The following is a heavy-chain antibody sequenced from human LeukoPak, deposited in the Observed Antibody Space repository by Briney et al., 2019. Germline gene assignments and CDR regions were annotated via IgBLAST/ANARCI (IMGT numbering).Heavy chain of an antibody. V-gene: IGHV1-3*01. D-gene: IGHD3-9*01. Sequence: ASVKVSCKASGYTFTSYAMHWVHQAPGQRLEWMGWINAGNGNTKYSQRFQGRVTITRDTSASTAYMELSSLRSEDTAVYYCASGLLRYFDLVLGSYYYYGMDVWGQGTTVTV. CDR1: GYTFTSYA. CDR2: INAGNGNT. J-gene: IGHJ6*02. CDR3: ASGLLRYFDLVLGSYYYYGMDV.